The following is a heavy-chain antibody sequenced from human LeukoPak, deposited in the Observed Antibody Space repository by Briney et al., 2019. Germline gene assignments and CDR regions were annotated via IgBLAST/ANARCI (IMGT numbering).Heavy chain of an antibody. CDR3: ARRVTFSIPYYYGSGSYTTPYNWFDP. CDR2: IYTSGST. V-gene: IGHV4-4*09. D-gene: IGHD3-10*01. CDR1: GGSISSYY. Sequence: SETLSLTCTVSGGSISSYYWSWIRQPPGKGLEWIGYIYTSGSTNYNPSLKSQVTISVDTSKNQFSLKLSSVTAADTAVYYCARRVTFSIPYYYGSGSYTTPYNWFDPWGQGTLVTASS. J-gene: IGHJ5*02.